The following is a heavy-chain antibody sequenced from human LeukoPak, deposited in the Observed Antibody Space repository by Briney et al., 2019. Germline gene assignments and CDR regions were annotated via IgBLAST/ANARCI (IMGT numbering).Heavy chain of an antibody. D-gene: IGHD5-24*01. J-gene: IGHJ4*02. CDR1: GFTFNDAW. V-gene: IGHV3-15*07. CDR2: IKRKTDGGTT. Sequence: GGSLRLSCAASGFTFNDAWMNWVRQAPGKGLEWVGRIKRKTDGGTTDYAAPVKGRFTISRDDSKNTLYLQMNSLKTEDTAVYYCAREDGYRNREFDYWGQGTLVTVSS. CDR3: AREDGYRNREFDY.